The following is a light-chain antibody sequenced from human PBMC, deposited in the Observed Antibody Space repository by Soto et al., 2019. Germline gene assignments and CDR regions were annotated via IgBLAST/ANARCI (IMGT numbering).Light chain of an antibody. J-gene: IGKJ5*01. CDR2: GAS. V-gene: IGKV3-20*01. CDR3: QQYAWSPIT. CDR1: QSVSNNY. Sequence: EIVLTQSPGTLSLSPGERATLSCRASQSVSNNYLAWYQQKPGQAPRLLIYGASNRATGIPDRFSGSGSGTDFTLTISRLEPEDFAVYYCQQYAWSPITFGQGTRLEIK.